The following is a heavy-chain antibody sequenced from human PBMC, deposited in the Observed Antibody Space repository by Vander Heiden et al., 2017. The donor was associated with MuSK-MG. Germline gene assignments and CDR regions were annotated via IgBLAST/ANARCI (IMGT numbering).Heavy chain of an antibody. CDR2: IDYSGST. V-gene: IGHV4-39*07. Sequence: QLQLQESGPGLVQPSETLSLTCTVSGGPIPSRAYSSGWVPPSPGKGLEWIGSIDYSGSTYYNPSLKSRVAISEDTSKNQFSLKVNSVTAADTAVEYCARVGTVANCDYWGQGTLVTGSS. CDR3: ARVGTVANCDY. CDR1: GGPIPSRAYS. J-gene: IGHJ4*02. D-gene: IGHD4-17*01.